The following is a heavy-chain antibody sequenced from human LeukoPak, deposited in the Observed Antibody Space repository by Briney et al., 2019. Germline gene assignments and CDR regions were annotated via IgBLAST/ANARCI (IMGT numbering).Heavy chain of an antibody. D-gene: IGHD2-21*02. V-gene: IGHV3-30*18. CDR1: GFTFSDYG. CDR2: ISYDGSNQ. J-gene: IGHJ4*02. CDR3: AKGQWDCGRDCFSCHFDF. Sequence: PGGSLRLSCAASGFTFSDYGMHWVRQAPGKGLEWVAVISYDGSNQYYADSVKGRFTISRDNSKNTLYVQMNSLRTEDTAVYYCAKGQWDCGRDCFSCHFDFWGQGTLVTVSS.